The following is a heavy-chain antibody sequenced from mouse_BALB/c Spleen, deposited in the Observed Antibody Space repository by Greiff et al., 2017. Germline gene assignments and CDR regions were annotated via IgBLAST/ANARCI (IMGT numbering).Heavy chain of an antibody. CDR1: GFNIKDTY. CDR3: APLINFDV. J-gene: IGHJ1*01. CDR2: IDPANGNT. D-gene: IGHD2-4*01. Sequence: VQLQQSGAELVKPGASVKLSCTASGFNIKDTYMHWVKQRPEQGLEWIGRIDPANGNTKYDPKFQGKATITADTSSNTAYLQLSSLTSEDTAVYYCAPLINFDVWGAGTTVTVSS. V-gene: IGHV14-3*02.